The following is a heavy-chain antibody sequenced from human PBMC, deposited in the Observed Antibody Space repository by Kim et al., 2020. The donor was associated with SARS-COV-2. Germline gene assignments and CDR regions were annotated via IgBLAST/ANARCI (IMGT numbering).Heavy chain of an antibody. V-gene: IGHV4-59*01. D-gene: IGHD6-6*01. J-gene: IGHJ4*02. CDR3: ARNKDLSIAARPYYFDY. CDR1: GGSISSYY. Sequence: SETLSLTCTVSGGSISSYYWSWIRQPPGKGLEWIGYIYYSGSTNYNPSLKSRVTISVDTSKNQFSLKLSSVTAADTAVYYCARNKDLSIAARPYYFDYWGQGTLVTVSS. CDR2: IYYSGST.